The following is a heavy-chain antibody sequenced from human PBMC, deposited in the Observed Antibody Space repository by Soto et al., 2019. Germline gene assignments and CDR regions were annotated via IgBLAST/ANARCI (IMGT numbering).Heavy chain of an antibody. CDR1: GDSISTYY. CDR2: IYYSGST. J-gene: IGHJ4*02. CDR3: ARALDYGDKYYFDY. Sequence: SETLSLTCTFSGDSISTYYWSWIRQPPGKGLEWIGYIYYSGSTNYNPSLKSRVTISVDTSKKQFSLKLSLVTAADTAVYYCARALDYGDKYYFDYWGRGTLVTVSS. V-gene: IGHV4-59*12. D-gene: IGHD4-17*01.